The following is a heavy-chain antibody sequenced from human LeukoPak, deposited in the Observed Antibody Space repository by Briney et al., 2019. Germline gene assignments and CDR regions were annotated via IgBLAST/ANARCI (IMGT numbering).Heavy chain of an antibody. J-gene: IGHJ5*02. CDR2: INHSGST. V-gene: IGHV4-34*01. D-gene: IGHD4-17*01. Sequence: SETLSLTCAVYGGSFSGYYWSWIRQPPGKGLEWIGEINHSGSTNYNPSLKSRVTISVDTSKNQFSLKLSSVTAADTAVYYCARGSTCYGDYEPWGQGTLVTVSS. CDR1: GGSFSGYY. CDR3: ARGSTCYGDYEP.